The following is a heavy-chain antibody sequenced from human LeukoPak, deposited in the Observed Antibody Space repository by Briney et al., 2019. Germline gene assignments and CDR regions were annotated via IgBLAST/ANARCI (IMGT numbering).Heavy chain of an antibody. V-gene: IGHV3-74*01. CDR3: TREYISGPRQTDAFDI. Sequence: GGSLRLSCVASGFTLGNHWMHWVRQAPGKGLVWVSRISGDEIWTSYADSVKGRFTVPRDNAKDTLYLQMNGLRTEDTAVYYCTREYISGPRQTDAFDIWGRGTMVTVSS. CDR2: ISGDEIWT. J-gene: IGHJ3*02. D-gene: IGHD3-22*01. CDR1: GFTLGNHW.